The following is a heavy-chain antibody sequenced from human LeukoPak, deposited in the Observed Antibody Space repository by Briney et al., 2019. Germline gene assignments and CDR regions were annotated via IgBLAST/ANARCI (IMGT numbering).Heavy chain of an antibody. J-gene: IGHJ4*02. CDR2: FDPEDGET. D-gene: IGHD1-26*01. Sequence: ASVKVSCKVSGITLNDLSIQWVRQAPGKGLEWMGGFDPEDGETIYAPKFQARVTMTQDTYEDTAYMQLSSLRSEDTAVYYCATDGIPGATTTLDYWGQGTLVTVSS. CDR3: ATDGIPGATTTLDY. V-gene: IGHV1-24*01. CDR1: GITLNDLS.